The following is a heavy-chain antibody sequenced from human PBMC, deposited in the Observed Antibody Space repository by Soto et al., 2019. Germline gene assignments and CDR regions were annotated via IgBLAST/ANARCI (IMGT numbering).Heavy chain of an antibody. CDR3: TKRRSARPGFDAFDL. V-gene: IGHV3-9*01. J-gene: IGHJ3*01. CDR1: GFTFEAYS. Sequence: GGSLRLSCAASGFTFEAYSLHWVRQLPGRGLEWVAGISGDSGSSGYADSVRGRFTVSRDNAKNSLFLQMSSLSPEDTALYYCTKRRSARPGFDAFDLWGQGTMVTVSS. CDR2: ISGDSGSS.